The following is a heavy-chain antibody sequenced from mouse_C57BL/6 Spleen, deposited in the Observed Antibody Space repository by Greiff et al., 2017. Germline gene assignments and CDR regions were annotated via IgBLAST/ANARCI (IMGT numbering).Heavy chain of an antibody. Sequence: DVQLVESGPGLVKPSQSLSLTCSVTGYSITSGYYWNWIRQFPGNKLEWMGYISYDGSNNYNPSLKNRISITRDTSKNQFFLKLNSVTTEDTATYYCARGDYGYDGYFDVWGTGTTVTVSS. CDR1: GYSITSGYY. V-gene: IGHV3-6*01. CDR3: ARGDYGYDGYFDV. D-gene: IGHD2-2*01. J-gene: IGHJ1*03. CDR2: ISYDGSN.